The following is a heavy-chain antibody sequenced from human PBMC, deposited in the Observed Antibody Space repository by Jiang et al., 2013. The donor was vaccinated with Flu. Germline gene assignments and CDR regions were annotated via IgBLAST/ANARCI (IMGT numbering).Heavy chain of an antibody. D-gene: IGHD5-12*01. V-gene: IGHV3-30*03. Sequence: LVEVWGRRGPAWEVPETLLSSSGFTFSEYGMHWVRQAPGKGLEWVAAISYDGSNKYYADSVKGRFTISRDNSKNTLSLQMNSLRGEDTAVYYCARKLFGYSAYDWTIDYWGQGTLVTVSS. J-gene: IGHJ4*02. CDR3: ARKLFGYSAYDWTIDY. CDR2: ISYDGSNK. CDR1: GFTFSEYG.